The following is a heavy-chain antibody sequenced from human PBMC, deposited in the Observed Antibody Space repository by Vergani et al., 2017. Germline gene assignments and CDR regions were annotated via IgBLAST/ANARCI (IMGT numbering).Heavy chain of an antibody. CDR3: AKGVYCSSTSCYEGGGYYYGMGV. Sequence: EVQLLESGGGLVQPGGSLRLSCAASGFTFSSYAMSWVRQVPGKGLEWVSGISGSGGNTYYANSVKGRFTISRDNSKNTLYLLMNSLRADDTAVYYCAKGVYCSSTSCYEGGGYYYGMGVWGQGTTVTFSS. V-gene: IGHV3-23*01. J-gene: IGHJ6*02. CDR2: ISGSGGNT. CDR1: GFTFSSYA. D-gene: IGHD2-2*01.